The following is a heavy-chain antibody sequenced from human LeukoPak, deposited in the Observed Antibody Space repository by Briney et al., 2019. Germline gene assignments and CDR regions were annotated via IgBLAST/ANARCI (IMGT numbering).Heavy chain of an antibody. D-gene: IGHD2-15*01. Sequence: GSLRLSCAASGFTLSSYWMSWVRLAPGKGLEWVANVKQDGSEKYYVDSVKGRFTISRDNAKNSLYLQMNSLRAEDTAVYYCARVKVRVVAAIGWFDPWGQGTLVTVSS. V-gene: IGHV3-7*01. J-gene: IGHJ5*02. CDR3: ARVKVRVVAAIGWFDP. CDR1: GFTLSSYW. CDR2: VKQDGSEK.